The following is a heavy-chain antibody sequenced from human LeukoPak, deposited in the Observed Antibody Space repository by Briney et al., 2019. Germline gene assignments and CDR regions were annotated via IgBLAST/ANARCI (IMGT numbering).Heavy chain of an antibody. CDR2: ISSSSSTI. J-gene: IGHJ4*02. CDR1: EFVFSSYS. D-gene: IGHD5-12*01. Sequence: GGSLRLSCAASEFVFSSYSMNWVRQAPGKGLEWVSYISSSSSTIYYADSVKGRFTISRDNVRNSLYLQMNSLRAEDTAVYYCARESYGGYDYWGQGTLVTVSS. V-gene: IGHV3-48*01. CDR3: ARESYGGYDY.